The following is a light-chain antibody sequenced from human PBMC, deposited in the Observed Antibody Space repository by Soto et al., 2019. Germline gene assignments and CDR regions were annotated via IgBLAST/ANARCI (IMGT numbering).Light chain of an antibody. J-gene: IGLJ1*01. V-gene: IGLV2-14*01. Sequence: QAVLTQPASVSGSPGQSITISCTGTGSDISAYNYVSWYQQHPGKVPKLMIYEVGDRPSGLSNRFSGSKSGNTASLTISRLQDEDEADYYCSSYTGNNFYVFGTGTKLTVL. CDR3: SSYTGNNFYV. CDR2: EVG. CDR1: GSDISAYNY.